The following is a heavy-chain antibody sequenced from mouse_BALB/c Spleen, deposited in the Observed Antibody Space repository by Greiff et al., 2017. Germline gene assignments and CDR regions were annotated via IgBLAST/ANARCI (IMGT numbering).Heavy chain of an antibody. V-gene: IGHV5-4*02. D-gene: IGHD2-4*01. Sequence: EVQLVESGGGLVKPGGSLKLSCAASGFTFSDYYMYWVRQTPEKRLEWVATISDGGSYTYYPDSVKGRFTISRDNAKNNLYLQMSSLKSEDTAMYYCARDTTMISRAWFAYWGQGTLVTVSA. CDR3: ARDTTMISRAWFAY. CDR1: GFTFSDYY. CDR2: ISDGGSYT. J-gene: IGHJ3*01.